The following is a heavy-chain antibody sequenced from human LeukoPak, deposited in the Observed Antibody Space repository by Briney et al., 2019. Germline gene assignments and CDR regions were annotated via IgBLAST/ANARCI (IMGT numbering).Heavy chain of an antibody. CDR3: TRDVRLRWVPDAFDI. J-gene: IGHJ3*02. D-gene: IGHD4-23*01. Sequence: GGSLRLSCTASGFTFGDYAMSWFRQAPGKGLEWVGFIRSKAYGGTTEYAASVKGRFTISRDDSKSIAYLQMNSLKTEDTAVYYCTRDVRLRWVPDAFDIWGQGTMVTVSS. V-gene: IGHV3-49*03. CDR1: GFTFGDYA. CDR2: IRSKAYGGTT.